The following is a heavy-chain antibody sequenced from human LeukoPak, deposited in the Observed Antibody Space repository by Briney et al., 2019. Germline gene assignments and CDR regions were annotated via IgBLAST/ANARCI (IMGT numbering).Heavy chain of an antibody. CDR1: GFTFSSYA. CDR3: AREKSGLRLGELSPYYYYYMDV. V-gene: IGHV3-64*01. Sequence: GGSLRLSCAASGFTFSSYAMHWVRQAPGKGLEYVSAISSNGGSTYYANSVKGRFTISRDDSKNTLYLQMGSLRAEDTAVYYCAREKSGLRLGELSPYYYYYMDVWGKGTTVTVSS. J-gene: IGHJ6*03. D-gene: IGHD3-16*02. CDR2: ISSNGGST.